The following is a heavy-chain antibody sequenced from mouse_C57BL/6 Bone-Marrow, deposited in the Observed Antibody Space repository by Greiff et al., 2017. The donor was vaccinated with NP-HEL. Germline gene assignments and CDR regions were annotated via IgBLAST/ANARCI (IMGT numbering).Heavy chain of an antibody. J-gene: IGHJ1*03. V-gene: IGHV7-3*01. CDR1: GFTFTDYY. Sequence: EVQGVESGGGLVQPGGSLSLSCAASGFTFTDYYMSWVRQPPGKALEWLGFIRNKANGYTTEYSASVKGRFTISRDKSQSILYLQMNALRAEDSATYYCARYRVLRPNWYFDVWGTGTTVTVSS. D-gene: IGHD1-2*01. CDR2: IRNKANGYTT. CDR3: ARYRVLRPNWYFDV.